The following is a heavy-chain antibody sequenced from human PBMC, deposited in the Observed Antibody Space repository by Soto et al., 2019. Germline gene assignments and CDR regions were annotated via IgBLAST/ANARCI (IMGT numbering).Heavy chain of an antibody. D-gene: IGHD4-17*01. CDR3: ARTGGPTVSGMDV. Sequence: GGSLRLSCAASGFTFSSYAMHWVRQAPGKGLEWVAVISYDGSNKYYADSVKGRFTISRDNSKNTLYLQMNSLRAEDTAVYYCARTGGPTVSGMDVWGQGTTVTVSS. CDR1: GFTFSSYA. J-gene: IGHJ6*02. CDR2: ISYDGSNK. V-gene: IGHV3-30-3*01.